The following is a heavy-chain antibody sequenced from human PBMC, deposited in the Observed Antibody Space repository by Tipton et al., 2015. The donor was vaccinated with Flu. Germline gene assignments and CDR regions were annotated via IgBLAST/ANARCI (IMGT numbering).Heavy chain of an antibody. J-gene: IGHJ4*02. Sequence: TLSLTCTVSGGSISSSSYYWGWIRQPPGKGLEWIGSIYYSGSTYYNPSRKSRVTISVDTSKNQFSLKLSSVTAADTAVYYCARDLRLDYFDYWGQGTLVTVSS. CDR3: ARDLRLDYFDY. D-gene: IGHD5/OR15-5a*01. CDR2: IYYSGST. CDR1: GGSISSSSYY. V-gene: IGHV4-39*07.